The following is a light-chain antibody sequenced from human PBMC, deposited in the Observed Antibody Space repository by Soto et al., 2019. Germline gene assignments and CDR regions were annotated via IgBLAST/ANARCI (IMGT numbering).Light chain of an antibody. V-gene: IGKV1-16*01. CDR2: SAT. CDR3: QQRNSFPIT. Sequence: IQMTQCPSSLSASVVDRVTITCRASQSISNHLTWFQQQPGKAPKLLIYSATNLQSGVPSRFSGSGFGTDFTLAISSLHPEDSATYYCQQRNSFPITFGQGTRRRL. J-gene: IGKJ5*01. CDR1: QSISNH.